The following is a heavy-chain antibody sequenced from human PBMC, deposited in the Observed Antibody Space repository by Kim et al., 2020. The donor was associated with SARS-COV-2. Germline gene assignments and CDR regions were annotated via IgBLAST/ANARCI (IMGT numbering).Heavy chain of an antibody. Sequence: SETLSLTCAVYGGSFSGYYWSWIRQPPGKGLEWIGEINHSGSTNYNPSLKRRVTISVDTSKNQFSLKLSSVTAADTAVYYCAREMRGKGYSYGYRDYWGQGTLVTVSS. CDR2: INHSGST. D-gene: IGHD5-18*01. CDR1: GGSFSGYY. CDR3: AREMRGKGYSYGYRDY. V-gene: IGHV4-34*01. J-gene: IGHJ4*02.